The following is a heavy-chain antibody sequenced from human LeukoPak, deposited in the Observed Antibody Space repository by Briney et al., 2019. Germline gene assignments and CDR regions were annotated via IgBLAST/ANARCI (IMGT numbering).Heavy chain of an antibody. V-gene: IGHV3-7*03. D-gene: IGHD2-8*02. CDR3: VTYSTGLYKGLEF. Sequence: GGSLRLSCAASGFTFTTYWMSWIRQAPGKGLEWVANINQDGTDKYYVDSVKGRFTVSRDNAQNSLYLQMSSLRVEDTAVYYCVTYSTGLYKGLEFWGQGTQVTVSS. CDR1: GFTFTTYW. J-gene: IGHJ4*02. CDR2: INQDGTDK.